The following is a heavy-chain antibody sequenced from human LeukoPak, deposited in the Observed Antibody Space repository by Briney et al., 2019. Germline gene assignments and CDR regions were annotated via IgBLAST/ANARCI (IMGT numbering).Heavy chain of an antibody. CDR2: INHSGST. V-gene: IGHV4-34*01. CDR3: ASLTMVRGLFTLDY. D-gene: IGHD3-10*01. J-gene: IGHJ4*02. CDR1: GGSFSGYY. Sequence: SETPSLTCAVYGGSFSGYYWSWIRQPPGKGLEWIGEINHSGSTNYNPSLKSRVTISVDTSKNQFSLKLSSVTAADTAVYYCASLTMVRGLFTLDYWGQGTLVTVSS.